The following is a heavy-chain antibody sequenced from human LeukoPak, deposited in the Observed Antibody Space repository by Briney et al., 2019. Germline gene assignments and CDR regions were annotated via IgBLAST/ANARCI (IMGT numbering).Heavy chain of an antibody. Sequence: SVKVSCKASGGTFSSYAISWVRQAPGQGLEWMGGIIPIFGTANYAQKFQGIVMITAAEATSTAYMEVSSLRSEDTAVYYCAREGRYCSGGSCYSGWFDPWGQGTLVTVSS. D-gene: IGHD2-15*01. J-gene: IGHJ5*02. V-gene: IGHV1-69*13. CDR2: IIPIFGTA. CDR3: AREGRYCSGGSCYSGWFDP. CDR1: GGTFSSYA.